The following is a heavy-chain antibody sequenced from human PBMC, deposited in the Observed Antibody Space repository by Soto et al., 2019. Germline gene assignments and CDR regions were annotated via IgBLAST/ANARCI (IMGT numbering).Heavy chain of an antibody. CDR1: GYTLTELS. D-gene: IGHD3-10*01. Sequence: ASVKVSCKVSGYTLTELSMHWVRQAPGKGLEWMGGFDPEDGETIYAQKFQGRVTMTEDTSTDTAYMELSSLRSEDTAVYYCATKVLWLGELLSTSYYFDYWGQGTLVTVSS. CDR2: FDPEDGET. J-gene: IGHJ4*02. V-gene: IGHV1-24*01. CDR3: ATKVLWLGELLSTSYYFDY.